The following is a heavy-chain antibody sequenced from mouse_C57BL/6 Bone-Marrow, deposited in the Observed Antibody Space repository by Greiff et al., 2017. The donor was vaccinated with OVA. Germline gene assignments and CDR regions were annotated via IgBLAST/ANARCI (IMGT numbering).Heavy chain of an antibody. CDR1: GFTFSSYT. CDR2: ISGGGGNT. D-gene: IGHD4-1*01. V-gene: IGHV5-9*01. J-gene: IGHJ1*03. Sequence: EVQGVESGGGLVKPGGSLKLSCAASGFTFSSYTMSWVRQTPEKRLEWVATISGGGGNTYSPASVKGRFTISRDNAKNTLYLQMSSLRSEDTALYYCARQPGYWYFDVWGTGTTVTVSS. CDR3: ARQPGYWYFDV.